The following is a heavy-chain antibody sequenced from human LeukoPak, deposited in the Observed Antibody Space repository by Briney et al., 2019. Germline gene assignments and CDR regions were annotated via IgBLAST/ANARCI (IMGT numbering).Heavy chain of an antibody. CDR3: ASGSGNSRDQYFDT. CDR2: IYHSGST. J-gene: IGHJ4*02. Sequence: SETLSLTCTVSGGSIRRAGYYWGWIRQSPGKGLEWIGSIYHSGSTYYNPSLLSRVTKTVDTSKNQFSLKLNSVTAADTAVYFCASGSGNSRDQYFDTWGQGTQVTVSS. CDR1: GGSIRRAGYY. D-gene: IGHD5-12*01. V-gene: IGHV4-39*07.